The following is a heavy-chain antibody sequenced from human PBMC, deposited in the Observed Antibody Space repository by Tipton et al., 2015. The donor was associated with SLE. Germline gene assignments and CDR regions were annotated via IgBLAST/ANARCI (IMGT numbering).Heavy chain of an antibody. D-gene: IGHD3-3*01. V-gene: IGHV4-34*01. CDR1: GGSFSGYY. CDR3: AGGGYYDFWSGYYPFDY. J-gene: IGHJ4*02. Sequence: TLSLTCAVYGGSFSGYYWSWIRQPPGKGLEWIGEINHSGSTNYNPSLKSRVTISVDTSKNQFSLKLGSVTAADTAVYYCAGGGYYDFWSGYYPFDYWGQGTLVTVSS. CDR2: INHSGST.